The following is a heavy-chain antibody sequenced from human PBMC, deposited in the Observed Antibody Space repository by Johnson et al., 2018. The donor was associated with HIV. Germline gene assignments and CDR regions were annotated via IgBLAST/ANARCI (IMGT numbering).Heavy chain of an antibody. J-gene: IGHJ3*02. CDR2: IGGSGGRT. CDR1: GLPFRSYA. CDR3: AKGAYYYDSSCYHYDVPRGALDI. V-gene: IGHV3-23*04. D-gene: IGHD3-22*01. Sequence: VQLVESGGGLVQPGGSLRLSCAASGLPFRSYAMSWVRQAPGKGLEWVSDIGGSGGRTYYADSVKGRFTISRDNSKNTVYLQMKSRRAEDTAVYYWAKGAYYYDSSCYHYDVPRGALDIWGQGTMVTVSS.